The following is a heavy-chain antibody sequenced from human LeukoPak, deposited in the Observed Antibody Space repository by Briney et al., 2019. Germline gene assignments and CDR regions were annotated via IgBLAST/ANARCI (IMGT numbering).Heavy chain of an antibody. V-gene: IGHV4-59*01. J-gene: IGHJ4*02. D-gene: IGHD6-13*01. CDR1: GGSISSYY. CDR2: IYYSGST. CDR3: ARGGSSSSLNHFDN. Sequence: PSETLSLTCTVSGGSISSYYWNWIRQPPEKGLEWIGYIYYSGSTKYNPSLKSRVTISVDTSKNQFSLRLNFLTAADTGVYYCARGGSSSSLNHFDNWGQGILVTVSS.